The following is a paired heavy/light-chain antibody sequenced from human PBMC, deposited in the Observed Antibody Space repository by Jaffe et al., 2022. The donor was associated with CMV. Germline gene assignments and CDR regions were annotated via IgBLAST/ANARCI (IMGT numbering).Heavy chain of an antibody. Sequence: EVQLVESGGGLVQPGRSLRLSCTASGFTFGDYAMSWVRQAPGKGLEWVGFIRSKAYGGTTEYAASVKGRFTISRDDSKSIAYLQMNSLKTEDTAVYYCTRGGNVLRFLEWLPSSSYMDVWGKGTTVTVSS. D-gene: IGHD3-3*01. CDR2: IRSKAYGGTT. V-gene: IGHV3-49*04. CDR1: GFTFGDYA. J-gene: IGHJ6*03. CDR3: TRGGNVLRFLEWLPSSSYMDV.
Light chain of an antibody. J-gene: IGKJ5*01. CDR1: QSVSSY. CDR2: DAS. Sequence: EIVLTQSPATLSLSPGERATLSCRASQSVSSYLAWYQQKPGQAPRLLIYDASNRATGIPARFSGSGSGTDFTLTISSLEPEDFAVYYCQQRSNWLPITFGQGTRLEIK. V-gene: IGKV3-11*01. CDR3: QQRSNWLPIT.